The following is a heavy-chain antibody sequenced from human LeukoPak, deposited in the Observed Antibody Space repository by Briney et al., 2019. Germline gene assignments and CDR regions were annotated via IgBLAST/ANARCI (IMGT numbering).Heavy chain of an antibody. Sequence: SETLSLTCAVYGGSFSGYYWSWIHQPPGKGLEWIGEINHSGSTNYNPSLKSRVTISVGTSKNQFSLKLSSVTAADTAVYYCALVTTGLFDYWGQGTLVTVSS. CDR1: GGSFSGYY. CDR2: INHSGST. J-gene: IGHJ4*02. CDR3: ALVTTGLFDY. D-gene: IGHD4-17*01. V-gene: IGHV4-34*01.